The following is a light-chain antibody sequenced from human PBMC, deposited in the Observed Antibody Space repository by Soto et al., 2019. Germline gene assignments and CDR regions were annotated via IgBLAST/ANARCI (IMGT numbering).Light chain of an antibody. CDR3: QVYGSSSKT. CDR1: QTVTSGY. CDR2: VVS. J-gene: IGKJ1*01. V-gene: IGKV3-20*01. Sequence: EIVLTQSPDTLSLSPGERATLSCRASQTVTSGYLDWYQQKPGQAPRLLIYVVSTGATGIPDRFSGSGSGTDFTLTSSRLEPEDFAVYFCQVYGSSSKTFGQGTRVELK.